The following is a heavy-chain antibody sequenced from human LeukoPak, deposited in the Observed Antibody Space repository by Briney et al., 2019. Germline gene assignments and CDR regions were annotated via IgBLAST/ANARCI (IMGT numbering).Heavy chain of an antibody. CDR1: GFTFSSYD. J-gene: IGHJ4*02. Sequence: GGSLRLSCAASGFTFSSYDMHWVRQATGKGLEWVSAIGTAGDTYYPGSVKGRFTISRENAKNSLYLQMNSLRAGDTAVYYCARGSRSYDSSGYGLDYWGQGTLVTVSS. D-gene: IGHD3-22*01. V-gene: IGHV3-13*01. CDR2: IGTAGDT. CDR3: ARGSRSYDSSGYGLDY.